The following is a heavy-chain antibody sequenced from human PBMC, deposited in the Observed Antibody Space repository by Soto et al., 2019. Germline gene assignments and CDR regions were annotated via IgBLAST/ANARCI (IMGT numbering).Heavy chain of an antibody. CDR3: ARDHYDSSGYPSDACDI. Sequence: PSVKVSCKASGYTFTSYYMHWVRQAPGQGLEWKGIINPSGGSTSYAQKFQGRVTMTRDTSTRTVYMELSSLRSEDTAVYYCARDHYDSSGYPSDACDILGQGTMVTVSS. CDR2: INPSGGST. V-gene: IGHV1-46*01. CDR1: GYTFTSYY. J-gene: IGHJ3*02. D-gene: IGHD3-22*01.